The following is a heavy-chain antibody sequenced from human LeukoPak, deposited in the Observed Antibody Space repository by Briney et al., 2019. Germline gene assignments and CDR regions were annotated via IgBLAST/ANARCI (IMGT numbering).Heavy chain of an antibody. Sequence: PSETLSLTCTVSGGSISSGDYYWSWIRQPPGKGLEWIGYIYYSGSTYYNPSLKSRVTISVDTSKNQFSLKLSSVTAADTAVYYCAREDTAMVTAFDIWGQGTMVTVSS. CDR3: AREDTAMVTAFDI. CDR2: IYYSGST. CDR1: GGSISSGDYY. J-gene: IGHJ3*02. D-gene: IGHD5-18*01. V-gene: IGHV4-30-4*01.